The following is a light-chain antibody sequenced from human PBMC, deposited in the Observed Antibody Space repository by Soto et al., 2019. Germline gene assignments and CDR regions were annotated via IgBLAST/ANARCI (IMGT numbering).Light chain of an antibody. CDR3: QQYGSSPET. CDR2: GAS. Sequence: EIVLTQSPGTLSLSPGERATLSCRASQSVSSNYLAWYQQKPGQAPRLLIYGASSRATGIPDRFSGSGSGTDFTLTISRLAHEDFAVYYCQQYGSSPETFGQGTKVDIK. V-gene: IGKV3-20*01. CDR1: QSVSSNY. J-gene: IGKJ1*01.